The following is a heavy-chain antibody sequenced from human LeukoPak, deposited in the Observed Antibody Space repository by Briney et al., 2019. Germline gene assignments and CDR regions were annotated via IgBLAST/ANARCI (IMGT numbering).Heavy chain of an antibody. CDR1: GGSTSSYY. CDR2: IYYSGST. J-gene: IGHJ6*02. Sequence: PSETLSLTCTVSGGSTSSYYWSWIRQPPGKGLEWIGYIYYSGSTNYNPSLKSRVTISVDTSKNQFSLKLSSVTAADTAVYYCARLVGDSSGYYRYYYYYYGMDVWGQGTTVTVSS. CDR3: ARLVGDSSGYYRYYYYYYGMDV. D-gene: IGHD3-22*01. V-gene: IGHV4-59*08.